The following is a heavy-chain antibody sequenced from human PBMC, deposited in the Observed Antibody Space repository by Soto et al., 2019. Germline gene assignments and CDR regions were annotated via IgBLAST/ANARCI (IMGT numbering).Heavy chain of an antibody. CDR3: ARVALDGGNSYYYYYMDV. CDR2: ISYDGSNK. Sequence: GGSLRLSCAASGFTFSSYAMHWVRQAPGKGLEWVAVISYDGSNKYYADSVKGRFTISRDNSKNTLYLQMNSLRAEDTAVYYCARVALDGGNSYYYYYMDVWGKGTTVTVSS. D-gene: IGHD2-21*02. J-gene: IGHJ6*03. CDR1: GFTFSSYA. V-gene: IGHV3-30*04.